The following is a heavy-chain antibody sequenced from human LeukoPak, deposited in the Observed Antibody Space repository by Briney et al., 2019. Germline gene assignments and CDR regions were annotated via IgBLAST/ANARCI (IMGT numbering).Heavy chain of an antibody. CDR2: IGGLGEST. J-gene: IGHJ6*02. D-gene: IGHD3-9*01. CDR3: AKDRDIILTGHGMDV. Sequence: PGGPLRLSCETSGFTFSRYAMTWVRQAPGKGLEWVSTIGGLGESTNYGDSVKGRYTISRDNSKNTLYLQMNNLRAEDTAVYYCAKDRDIILTGHGMDVWGQGTTVTVSS. CDR1: GFTFSRYA. V-gene: IGHV3-23*01.